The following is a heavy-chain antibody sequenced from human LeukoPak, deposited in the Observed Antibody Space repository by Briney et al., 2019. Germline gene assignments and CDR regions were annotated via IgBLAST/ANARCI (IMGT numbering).Heavy chain of an antibody. Sequence: PGGTLRLSCAASGFTFSSYGMSWVRQAPGKGLEWVSAISGSGGGTYYADSVKGRFTISRDNSKNTLYLQMNSLRPEDTAVYYCAKGIGLANDAFDIWGQGTMVTVSS. CDR3: AKGIGLANDAFDI. V-gene: IGHV3-23*01. D-gene: IGHD1-26*01. CDR1: GFTFSSYG. J-gene: IGHJ3*02. CDR2: ISGSGGGT.